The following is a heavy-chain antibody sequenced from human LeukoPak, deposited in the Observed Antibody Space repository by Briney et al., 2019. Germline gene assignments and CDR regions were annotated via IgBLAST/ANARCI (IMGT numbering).Heavy chain of an antibody. CDR1: GYTFTSYD. Sequence: GASVKVSCKASGYTFTSYDINWVRQATAQGLEWMGWMNPNSGNTGYAQKLQGRVTITRNTSISTAYMELSSLRSEDTAVYYCARVPKGCTNGVCVDMDVWGKGTTVTVSS. V-gene: IGHV1-8*03. CDR3: ARVPKGCTNGVCVDMDV. D-gene: IGHD2-8*01. J-gene: IGHJ6*03. CDR2: MNPNSGNT.